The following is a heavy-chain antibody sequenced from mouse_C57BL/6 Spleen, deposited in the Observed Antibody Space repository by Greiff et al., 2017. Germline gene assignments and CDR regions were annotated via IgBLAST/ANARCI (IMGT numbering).Heavy chain of an antibody. CDR1: GYTFTSYW. J-gene: IGHJ2*01. D-gene: IGHD2-12*01. CDR3: ARYSPVFDY. CDR2: IDPSDSYT. V-gene: IGHV1-50*01. Sequence: VQLQQSGAELVKPGASVKLSCKASGYTFTSYWMQWVKQRPGQGLEWIGEIDPSDSYTNYTQKFKGKATLTVDTSSSTAYMQLSSLTSEDSAVYYCARYSPVFDYWGQGTTLTVSS.